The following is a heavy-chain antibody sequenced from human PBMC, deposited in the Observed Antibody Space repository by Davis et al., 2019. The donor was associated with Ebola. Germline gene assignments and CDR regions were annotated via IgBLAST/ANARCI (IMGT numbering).Heavy chain of an antibody. CDR2: IYYSGST. Sequence: MPGGSLRLSCAVYGGSFSSYYWSWIRQPPGKGLEWIGYIYYSGSTNYNPSLKSRVTISVDTSKNQFSLKLSSVTAADTAVYYCARQFYWFDPWGQGTLVTVSS. CDR3: ARQFYWFDP. J-gene: IGHJ5*02. CDR1: GGSFSSYY. V-gene: IGHV4-59*08.